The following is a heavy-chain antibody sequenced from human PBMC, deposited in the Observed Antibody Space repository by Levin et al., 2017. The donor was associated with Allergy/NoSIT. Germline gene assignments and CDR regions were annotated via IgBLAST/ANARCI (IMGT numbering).Heavy chain of an antibody. CDR1: GYTFTSYG. D-gene: IGHD3-10*01. CDR2: ISAYNGNT. V-gene: IGHV1-18*01. J-gene: IGHJ3*02. CDR3: ARVRLWDYGSGSHKANAFDI. Sequence: AASVKVSCKASGYTFTSYGISWVRQAPGQGLEWMGWISAYNGNTNYAQKLQGRVTMTTDTSTSTAYMELRSLRSDDTAVYYCARVRLWDYGSGSHKANAFDIWGQGTMVTVSS.